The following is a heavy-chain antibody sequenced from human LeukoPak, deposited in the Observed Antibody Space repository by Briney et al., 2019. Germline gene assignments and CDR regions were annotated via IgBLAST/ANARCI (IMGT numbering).Heavy chain of an antibody. CDR2: IYSGGST. J-gene: IGHJ3*01. Sequence: GGALRLSCAASGWTVSSNHRSWVRQAPGKGLKWVAIIYSGGSTYYADSVKGRFTISRDNSKNSLYLQMNSLRAEDTAVYYCARDADYGGSPDAFDVWGRGTIVTVSS. V-gene: IGHV3-53*01. D-gene: IGHD4-23*01. CDR3: ARDADYGGSPDAFDV. CDR1: GWTVSSNH.